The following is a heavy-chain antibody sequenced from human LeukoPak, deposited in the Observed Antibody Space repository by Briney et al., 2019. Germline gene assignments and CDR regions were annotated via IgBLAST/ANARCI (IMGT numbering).Heavy chain of an antibody. D-gene: IGHD3-10*01. J-gene: IGHJ4*02. CDR3: ARTARRGVRGAFFDY. V-gene: IGHV1-69*06. CDR2: IIPIFGTA. Sequence: SVKVSCKAPGYTFTGYYMHWVRQAPGQGLEWMGGIIPIFGTANYAQKFQGRVTITADKSTSTAYMELSSLRSEDTAVYYCARTARRGVRGAFFDYWGQGTLVTVSS. CDR1: GYTFTGYY.